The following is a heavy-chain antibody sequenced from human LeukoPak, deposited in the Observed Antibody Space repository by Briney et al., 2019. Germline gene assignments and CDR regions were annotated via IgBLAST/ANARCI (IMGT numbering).Heavy chain of an antibody. D-gene: IGHD6-19*01. J-gene: IGHJ4*02. CDR2: MYHSGSA. Sequence: PETLSLTCAVSGYSISSGYYWGWIRQPPGEGLGWIGYMYHSGSAYYNPSLSSRVTISLDTSQNQFSLTLSSLIAADTAVYYCARSEYSSGWSFDYWGQGTLVTVSS. CDR3: ARSEYSSGWSFDY. CDR1: GYSISSGYY. V-gene: IGHV4-38-2*01.